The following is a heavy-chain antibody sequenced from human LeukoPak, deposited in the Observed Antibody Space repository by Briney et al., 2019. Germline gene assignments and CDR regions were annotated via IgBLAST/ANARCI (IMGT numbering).Heavy chain of an antibody. Sequence: GSLRLSCAASGFTFSSYAMSWVRQAPGKGLEWVAVIWYDGSNKYYADSVKGRFTISRDNSKNTLYLQMNSLRAEDTAVYYCASYVLGDAFDIWGQGTMVTVSS. J-gene: IGHJ3*02. CDR1: GFTFSSYA. CDR2: IWYDGSNK. D-gene: IGHD3-16*01. CDR3: ASYVLGDAFDI. V-gene: IGHV3-33*08.